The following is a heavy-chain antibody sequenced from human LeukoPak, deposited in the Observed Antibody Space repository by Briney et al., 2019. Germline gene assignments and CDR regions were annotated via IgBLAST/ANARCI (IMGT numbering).Heavy chain of an antibody. Sequence: GGSLRLSCAASEFTFSTYGMSWVRQAPGKGLEWVSGINYSGDSTYYADSVKGRFTISRDNSKNTLYLQMNSLRAEDTAAYYCAKKGYYDGSGYYMYYFDHWGQGTLVTVSS. V-gene: IGHV3-23*01. CDR2: INYSGDST. J-gene: IGHJ4*02. CDR1: EFTFSTYG. D-gene: IGHD3-22*01. CDR3: AKKGYYDGSGYYMYYFDH.